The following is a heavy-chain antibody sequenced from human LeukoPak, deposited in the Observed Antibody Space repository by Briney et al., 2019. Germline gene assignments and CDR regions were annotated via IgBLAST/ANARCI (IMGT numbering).Heavy chain of an antibody. J-gene: IGHJ4*02. CDR1: GFSVSSNY. V-gene: IGHV3-66*01. D-gene: IGHD5-12*01. CDR3: AAKGNGYTGIYVFAH. CDR2: FYAGGST. Sequence: GGSLRLSCEASGFSVSSNYMSWVRQAPGKGLEWVSVFYAGGSTYYTDSVKGRFTISRDTSKNSLYLQMNSLKPEDTAVYYCAAKGNGYTGIYVFAHWGQGTLVTVSS.